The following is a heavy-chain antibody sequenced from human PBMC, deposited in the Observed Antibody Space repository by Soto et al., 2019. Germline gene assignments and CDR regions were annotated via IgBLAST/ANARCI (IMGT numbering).Heavy chain of an antibody. D-gene: IGHD6-19*01. CDR3: ARGFLASGWYRYGFDY. V-gene: IGHV4-34*01. Sequence: ETLSLTCAVYGGSFSGYYWSWIRQPPGKGLEWIGEINHSGSTNYNPSLKSRVTISVDTSKNQFSLKLSSVTAADTAVYYCARGFLASGWYRYGFDYWGQGTLVTVSS. J-gene: IGHJ4*02. CDR1: GGSFSGYY. CDR2: INHSGST.